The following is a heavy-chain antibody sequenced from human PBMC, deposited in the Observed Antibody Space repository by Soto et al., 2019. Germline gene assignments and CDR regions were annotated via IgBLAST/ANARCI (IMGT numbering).Heavy chain of an antibody. CDR1: GFTFSSYG. Sequence: PGGSLRLSCAASGFTFSSYGMHWVRQAPGKGLEWVAVISYDGSNKYYADSVKGRFTISRDNSKNTLYLQMNSLRAEDTAVYYCAKVRYSYGYPDYYVMDVWGQGTTVTVSS. D-gene: IGHD5-18*01. V-gene: IGHV3-30*18. CDR3: AKVRYSYGYPDYYVMDV. CDR2: ISYDGSNK. J-gene: IGHJ6*02.